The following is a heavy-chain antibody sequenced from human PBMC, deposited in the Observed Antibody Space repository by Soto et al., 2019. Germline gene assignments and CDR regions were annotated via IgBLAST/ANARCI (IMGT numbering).Heavy chain of an antibody. D-gene: IGHD6-19*01. Sequence: GGSLRLSCAASGFTFNTYGMDWVRQAPGKGLEWLSYISSSGSAQFHADSVQGRFTISRDNAKNSLYLQMNSLRAEDTAVYYCARELAVAGYDYWGQGTLVTVSS. V-gene: IGHV3-48*01. J-gene: IGHJ4*02. CDR1: GFTFNTYG. CDR3: ARELAVAGYDY. CDR2: ISSSGSAQ.